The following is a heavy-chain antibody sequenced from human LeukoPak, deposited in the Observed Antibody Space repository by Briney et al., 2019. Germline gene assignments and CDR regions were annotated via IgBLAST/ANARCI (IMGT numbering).Heavy chain of an antibody. J-gene: IGHJ4*02. D-gene: IGHD6-19*01. CDR1: GFTFSSYS. CDR2: ISSSGTDK. Sequence: GRSLRLSCAASGFTFSSYSMNWVRQAPGRGLEWVSYISSSGTDKYYADSVRGRFTISRDNAKNSLYLQMNSLRAEDTAVYYCASSSGWYYWGQGALVTVSS. V-gene: IGHV3-21*05. CDR3: ASSSGWYY.